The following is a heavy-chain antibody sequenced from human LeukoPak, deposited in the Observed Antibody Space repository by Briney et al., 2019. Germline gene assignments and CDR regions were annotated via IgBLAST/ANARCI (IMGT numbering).Heavy chain of an antibody. CDR1: GYTVTNYY. Sequence: ASVKVSCKASGYTVTNYYMPWVRQAPGEGLEWMGMINPSISSRTYAQKFQGRVTVTSDTSTSTVYMEVSSLRSEDTAIYYCARSGMWFSTNDWGQGTLVTVSS. CDR3: ARSGMWFSTND. J-gene: IGHJ4*02. CDR2: INPSISSR. D-gene: IGHD2-21*01. V-gene: IGHV1-46*01.